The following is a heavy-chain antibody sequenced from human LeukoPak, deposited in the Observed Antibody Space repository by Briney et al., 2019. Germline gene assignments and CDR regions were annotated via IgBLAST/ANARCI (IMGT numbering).Heavy chain of an antibody. CDR2: IYHSGST. D-gene: IGHD3-3*01. Sequence: SETLSLTCTVSGYSISSVYYWGWIRQPPGKGVEWIGSIYHSGSTYYNPSLKSRVTISVDTSKNQFSLKLSSVTAADTAVYYCARLGYYDFWSGYSAPGYYFDYWGQGTLVTASS. CDR1: GYSISSVYY. J-gene: IGHJ4*02. CDR3: ARLGYYDFWSGYSAPGYYFDY. V-gene: IGHV4-38-2*02.